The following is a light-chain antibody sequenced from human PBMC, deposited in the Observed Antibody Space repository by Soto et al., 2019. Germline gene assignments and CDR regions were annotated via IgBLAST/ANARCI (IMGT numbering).Light chain of an antibody. Sequence: ENVLTQSPGTLSLSPGERATLSCRASQSVSSTYLAWYQHKPGQAPRLLIYGASSRAIGIPDRFSGSGSGTDFTLTISRLEPEDFAVYYCQQYCTSPLMYTFGQGTKLEIK. J-gene: IGKJ2*01. CDR3: QQYCTSPLMYT. CDR2: GAS. CDR1: QSVSSTY. V-gene: IGKV3-20*01.